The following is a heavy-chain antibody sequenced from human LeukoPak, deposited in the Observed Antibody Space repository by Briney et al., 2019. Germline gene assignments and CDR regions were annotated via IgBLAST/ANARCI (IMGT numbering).Heavy chain of an antibody. CDR3: ARDRFGGPTAMVLPDY. J-gene: IGHJ4*02. CDR1: GFTFSSYA. D-gene: IGHD5-18*01. CDR2: ISYDGSNE. Sequence: GGSLRLSCAASGFTFSSYAMHWVRQAPGKGLEWVAVISYDGSNEYYADSVKGRFTISRDNSKNTLYLQMNSLRAEDTAVYYCARDRFGGPTAMVLPDYWGQGTLVTVSS. V-gene: IGHV3-30-3*01.